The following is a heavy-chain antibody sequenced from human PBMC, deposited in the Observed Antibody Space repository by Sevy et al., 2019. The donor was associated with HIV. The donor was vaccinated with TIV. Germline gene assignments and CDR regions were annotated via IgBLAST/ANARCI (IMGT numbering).Heavy chain of an antibody. V-gene: IGHV1-3*01. CDR3: ARLTVAVAGTGFDY. D-gene: IGHD6-19*01. J-gene: IGHJ4*02. CDR1: GYTFTSYA. CDR2: INAGNGNT. Sequence: APAKVSCKASGYTFTSYAMHWVRQAPRQRLEWMGWINAGNGNTKYSQKFQGRVTITRDTSASAASMELSSLRSEDTAVYYCARLTVAVAGTGFDYWGQGTLVTVSS.